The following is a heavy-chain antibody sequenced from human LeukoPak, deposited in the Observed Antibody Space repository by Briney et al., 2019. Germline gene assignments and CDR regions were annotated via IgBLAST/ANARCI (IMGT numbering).Heavy chain of an antibody. CDR2: VDHTGST. J-gene: IGHJ4*02. D-gene: IGHD3-10*01. CDR3: ARPAGSGSYFDY. CDR1: DDSITMYY. V-gene: IGHV4-59*08. Sequence: SETLSLTCTVSDDSITMYYWTWIRQPPGKGLEWIGYVDHTGSTKFNPSLNGRVSISRDTSNNFFSLRLRSVTAADTAVYYCARPAGSGSYFDYWGQGTLVTVSS.